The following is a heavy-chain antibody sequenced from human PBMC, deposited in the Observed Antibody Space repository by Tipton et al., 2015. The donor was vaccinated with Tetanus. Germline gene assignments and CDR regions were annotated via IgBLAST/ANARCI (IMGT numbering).Heavy chain of an antibody. V-gene: IGHV3-23*01. D-gene: IGHD3-3*01. CDR2: VSSSGYST. CDR1: GFPFSSYA. J-gene: IGHJ5*02. Sequence: SLRLSCAASGFPFSSYAMNWVRQAPGKGLEWVSTVSSSGYSTYYADSVKGRFTISRDNSNNTLYLQMNSLRAEDSAVYYCAKGHYDFWSGYPPRGLDPWGQGTLVTVSS. CDR3: AKGHYDFWSGYPPRGLDP.